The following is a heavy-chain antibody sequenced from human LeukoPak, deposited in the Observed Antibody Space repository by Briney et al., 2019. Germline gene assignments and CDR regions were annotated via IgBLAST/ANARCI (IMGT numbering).Heavy chain of an antibody. D-gene: IGHD6-13*01. CDR3: ARDLYRAAGTGQLRY. J-gene: IGHJ4*02. CDR2: INPNSGGT. V-gene: IGHV1-2*06. CDR1: GYTFTGYY. Sequence: ASVKVSCKASGYTFTGYYMHWVRQAPGQGLEWMGRINPNSGGTNYAQKFQGRVTMTRDTSISTACMELSRLRSDDTAMYYCARDLYRAAGTGQLRYWGQGTLVTVSS.